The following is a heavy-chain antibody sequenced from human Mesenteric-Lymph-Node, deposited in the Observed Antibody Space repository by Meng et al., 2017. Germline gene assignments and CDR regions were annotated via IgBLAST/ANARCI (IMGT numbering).Heavy chain of an antibody. J-gene: IGHJ6*02. CDR2: ISAYNGNT. CDR1: GYTFTSYG. CDR3: ARDWGWGFYYYYGMDV. Sequence: ASVKVSCKASGYTFTSYGISWVRQAPGQGLEWMGWISAYNGNTNYAQKLQGRVTMTTDTSTSTAYMELRSLRSDDTAVYYCARDWGWGFYYYYGMDVWGQGTTVTVSS. V-gene: IGHV1-18*01. D-gene: IGHD3-16*01.